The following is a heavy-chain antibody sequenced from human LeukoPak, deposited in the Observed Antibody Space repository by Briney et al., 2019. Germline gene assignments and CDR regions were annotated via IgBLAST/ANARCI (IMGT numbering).Heavy chain of an antibody. Sequence: GRSLRLSCAASGFTFDDYAMHWVRQAPGKGLEWVSGISWNSGSIGYADSVKGRFTISRDNAKNSLYLQMNSLRAEDTALYYCAKSLGRSTSSSYYYYMDVWGKGTTVTVSS. J-gene: IGHJ6*03. CDR2: ISWNSGSI. CDR1: GFTFDDYA. V-gene: IGHV3-9*01. D-gene: IGHD2-2*01. CDR3: AKSLGRSTSSSYYYYMDV.